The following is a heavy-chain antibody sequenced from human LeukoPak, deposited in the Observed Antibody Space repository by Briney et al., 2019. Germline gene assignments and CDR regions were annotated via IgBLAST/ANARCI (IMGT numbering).Heavy chain of an antibody. Sequence: GGSLRLSCAASGFTFDDYAMHWVRQAPGKGLEWVSGISWNSGSIGYADSVKGRFTISRDNAKNSLYLQMNSLRAEDMALYYCAKDLAAAGTGGFDYWGQGTLVTVSS. J-gene: IGHJ4*02. CDR1: GFTFDDYA. D-gene: IGHD6-13*01. CDR2: ISWNSGSI. V-gene: IGHV3-9*03. CDR3: AKDLAAAGTGGFDY.